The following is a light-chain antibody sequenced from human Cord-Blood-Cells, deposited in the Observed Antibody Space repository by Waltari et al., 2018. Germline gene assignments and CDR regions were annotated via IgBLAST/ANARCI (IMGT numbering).Light chain of an antibody. CDR2: KDS. CDR1: VLAKNY. CDR3: YSAADNNVV. Sequence: SYELTQPSSVSVSPGQTARITCSGDVLAKNYARWFQQKPGQAPVLVIYKDSERPSGILERFAGSSSGTTVTLTISGAQVEDEADYYCYSAADNNVVFGGGTKLTVL. J-gene: IGLJ2*01. V-gene: IGLV3-27*01.